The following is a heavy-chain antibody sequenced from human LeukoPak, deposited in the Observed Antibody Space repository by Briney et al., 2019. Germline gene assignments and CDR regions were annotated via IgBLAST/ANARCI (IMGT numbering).Heavy chain of an antibody. J-gene: IGHJ4*02. CDR3: ARDQLGAVLYFDY. D-gene: IGHD1-1*01. CDR2: ITGSGGST. Sequence: GGTLRLSCVASGFTFSTYGMSWVRQAPGKGLEWVSAITGSGGSTYYADSVKGRFTISRDNSKNTLYLQINSLRVEDTAVYYCARDQLGAVLYFDYWGQGALVTVSS. CDR1: GFTFSTYG. V-gene: IGHV3-23*01.